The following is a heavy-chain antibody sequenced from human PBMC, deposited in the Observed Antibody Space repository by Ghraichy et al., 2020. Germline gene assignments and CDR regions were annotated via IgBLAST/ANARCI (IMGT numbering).Heavy chain of an antibody. CDR1: GFTFSSYG. D-gene: IGHD6-19*01. CDR3: AKDLVKAHSSGWRACFDY. V-gene: IGHV3-30*18. CDR2: ISYDGSNK. Sequence: GESLNISCAASGFTFSSYGMHWVRQAPGKGLEWVAVISYDGSNKYYADSVKGRFTISRDNSKNTLYLQMNSLRAEDTAVYYCAKDLVKAHSSGWRACFDYWGQGTLVTVSS. J-gene: IGHJ4*02.